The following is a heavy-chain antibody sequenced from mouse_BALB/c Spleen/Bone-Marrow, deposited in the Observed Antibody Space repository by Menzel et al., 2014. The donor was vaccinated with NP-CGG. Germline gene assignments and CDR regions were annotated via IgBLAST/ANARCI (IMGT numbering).Heavy chain of an antibody. Sequence: DVHLVESGAELVKPGASVKLSCTASGFNIKDTYMHWVKQRPEQGLEWIGRIDPANGNTKYDPKFQGKATITADTSSNTAYLQLSSLTSEDTAVYYCAMHYYGSSLFAYWGQGTLVTVSA. V-gene: IGHV14-3*02. D-gene: IGHD1-1*01. CDR1: GFNIKDTY. J-gene: IGHJ3*01. CDR2: IDPANGNT. CDR3: AMHYYGSSLFAY.